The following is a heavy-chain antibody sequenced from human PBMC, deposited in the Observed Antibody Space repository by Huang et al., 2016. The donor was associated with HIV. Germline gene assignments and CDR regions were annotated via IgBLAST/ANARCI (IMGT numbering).Heavy chain of an antibody. CDR3: ATNTRAYYYGSGTNGMDV. J-gene: IGHJ6*02. Sequence: QVHLVQSRGELKKPGASVRVSCKTSGYTFNNYGIGWVRQAPGQGLDWMGWSSADSGNPNYAQKVQGRLTLTTDTSTRTVYMDLRSLRSDDTAVYYCATNTRAYYYGSGTNGMDVWGQGTTVIVSS. CDR2: SSADSGNP. D-gene: IGHD3-10*01. V-gene: IGHV1-18*04. CDR1: GYTFNNYG.